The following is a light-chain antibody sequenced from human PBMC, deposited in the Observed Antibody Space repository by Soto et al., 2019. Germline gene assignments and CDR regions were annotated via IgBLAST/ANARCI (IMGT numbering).Light chain of an antibody. CDR1: SSDVGNYNY. V-gene: IGLV2-14*01. CDR2: DVS. J-gene: IGLJ2*01. Sequence: QSALTQPASVSGAPGQSITISCTGTSSDVGNYNYVSWYQQHPGKAPKLMIYDVSSRPSGVSSRFSGSKSGNTASLTISGLQAEDGADYYCSSYTSSSTLVVFGGGTKLTVL. CDR3: SSYTSSSTLVV.